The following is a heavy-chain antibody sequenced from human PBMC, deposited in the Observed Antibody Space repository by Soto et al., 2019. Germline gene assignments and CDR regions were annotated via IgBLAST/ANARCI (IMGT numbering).Heavy chain of an antibody. CDR3: ARDPEGGAFDT. Sequence: SETLSLTCAVSGGSIGGGGDSWSWIRQPPGKGLEWIGYIYHSGSTYYNPSLKSRVTISVDRSKNQFSPKLSSVTAADTAVYYCARDPEGGAFDTWGQGTMVT. CDR1: GGSIGGGGDS. V-gene: IGHV4-30-2*01. CDR2: IYHSGST. D-gene: IGHD3-16*01. J-gene: IGHJ3*02.